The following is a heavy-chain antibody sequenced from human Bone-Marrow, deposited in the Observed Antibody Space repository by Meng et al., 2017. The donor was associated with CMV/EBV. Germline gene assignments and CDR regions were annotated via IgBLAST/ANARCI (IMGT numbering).Heavy chain of an antibody. J-gene: IGHJ4*02. CDR2: ISWNSGTI. V-gene: IGHV3-9*01. CDR1: GFTFDDYA. CDR3: AKGRFEYTSSSIDY. Sequence: GGSLRLSCAASGFTFDDYAMHWVRQAPGKGLEWVSGISWNSGTIGYADSVKGRFTISRDNAKNSLYLQMNSLRAEDTAFYYCAKGRFEYTSSSIDYWGQGTLGTVSS. D-gene: IGHD6-6*01.